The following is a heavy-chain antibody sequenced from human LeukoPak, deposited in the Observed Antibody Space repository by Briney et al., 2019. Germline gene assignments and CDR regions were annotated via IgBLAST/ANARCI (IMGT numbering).Heavy chain of an antibody. CDR3: AKCLVTAYDAFDI. CDR2: ISGSGGSK. Sequence: GGSLRLSCAASGFTFSSYAMSWVRLAPGKGLEWVSGISGSGGSKYYADSVKGRFTISRDNSRNTLYLQMNSLRAEDTAVYCCAKCLVTAYDAFDIWGQGTMVTVSS. J-gene: IGHJ3*02. D-gene: IGHD3-9*01. V-gene: IGHV3-23*01. CDR1: GFTFSSYA.